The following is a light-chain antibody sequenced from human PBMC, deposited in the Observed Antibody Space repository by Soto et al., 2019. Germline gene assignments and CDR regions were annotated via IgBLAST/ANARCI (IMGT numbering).Light chain of an antibody. CDR2: EVS. V-gene: IGLV2-8*01. CDR1: SSDVGGYNY. Sequence: QSALTQPPSASGSPGQSVTISCTGTSSDVGGYNYVSWYQQNPGKAPKLMIYEVSKRPSGVPDRFSGSKSGNTASLTVSGLQAEDEADYYCSSYAGRNNLYVFGTGTKLTVL. J-gene: IGLJ1*01. CDR3: SSYAGRNNLYV.